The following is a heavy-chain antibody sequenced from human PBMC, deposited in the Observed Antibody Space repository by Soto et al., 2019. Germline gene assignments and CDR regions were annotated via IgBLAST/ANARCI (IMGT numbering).Heavy chain of an antibody. D-gene: IGHD1-26*01. V-gene: IGHV1-18*04. CDR2: ISTYDGSI. CDR1: GYIFTRYG. CDR3: ARSLVGPVKSGDAFAL. Sequence: ASLQVSCKASGYIFTRYGITWMRQAPGQGLEWMGWISTYDGSINYAQNLQGRVTMTTDTSTSTAFMDLRSLRSDDTAVYYCARSLVGPVKSGDAFALWGQGTMVTVSS. J-gene: IGHJ3*01.